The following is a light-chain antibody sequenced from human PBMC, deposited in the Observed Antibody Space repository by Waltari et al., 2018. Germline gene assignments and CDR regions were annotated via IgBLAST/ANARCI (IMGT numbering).Light chain of an antibody. Sequence: EIVLTQSPDFQSVTPEEKVTITCRASQSIGSRLHWFQQKPNQSPKLLIKYASQSISGVPSRFSGSGSGTDFTLTIQSLEAEDAAVYYCHQIASLPRTFGPGTKVEIK. J-gene: IGKJ1*01. CDR2: YAS. V-gene: IGKV6D-21*02. CDR3: HQIASLPRT. CDR1: QSIGSR.